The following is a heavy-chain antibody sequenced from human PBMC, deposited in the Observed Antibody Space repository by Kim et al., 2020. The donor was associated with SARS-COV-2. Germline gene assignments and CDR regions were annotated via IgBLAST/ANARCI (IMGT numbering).Heavy chain of an antibody. J-gene: IGHJ4*02. V-gene: IGHV5-10-1*01. CDR3: ARLRNFRESSALIDY. CDR2: VDPSDSYS. D-gene: IGHD3-22*01. Sequence: GESLKISCKASGYTFTNNWISWVRQMPGKALEWTGRVDPSDSYSNYRPSFQGHVTISVDKSISTAYLQWSYLKASDTAMYYCARLRNFRESSALIDYWGQGTLVSVSS. CDR1: GYTFTNNW.